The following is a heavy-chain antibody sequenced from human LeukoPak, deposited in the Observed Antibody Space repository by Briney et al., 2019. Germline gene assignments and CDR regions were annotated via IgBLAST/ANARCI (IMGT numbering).Heavy chain of an antibody. CDR1: GFTFSDYY. V-gene: IGHV3-11*01. CDR3: ARNHYYDSSGSDY. CDR2: ISSSGSTI. D-gene: IGHD3-22*01. J-gene: IGHJ4*02. Sequence: GGSLRLSCAASGFTFSDYYMSWIRQAPGKGLEWVSYISSSGSTIYYADSVKGRFTISRDNAKNSLYLQMNSPRAEDTAVYYCARNHYYDSSGSDYWGQGTLVTVSS.